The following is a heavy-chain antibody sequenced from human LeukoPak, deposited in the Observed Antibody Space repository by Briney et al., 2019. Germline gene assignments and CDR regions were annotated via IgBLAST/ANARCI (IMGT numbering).Heavy chain of an antibody. V-gene: IGHV4-59*08. CDR2: IYYAGSS. J-gene: IGHJ5*02. Sequence: SETLSLTCTVSGVSIKNYFWSWIRQPPGKGLEWIANIYYAGSSNYNPSLKSRVSVSIDASKNHLSLKLTSVTAADTAIYYCARQAVIIPTGMEGPWFDPWGQGTLVAVSS. D-gene: IGHD2/OR15-2a*01. CDR3: ARQAVIIPTGMEGPWFDP. CDR1: GVSIKNYF.